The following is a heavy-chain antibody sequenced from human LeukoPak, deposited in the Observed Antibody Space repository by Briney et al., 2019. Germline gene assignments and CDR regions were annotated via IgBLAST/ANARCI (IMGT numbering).Heavy chain of an antibody. CDR3: ASSLGEAAGNWFDP. Sequence: TGGSLRLLCAASGFTFSNYYMSWIRQPPGKGREWVSYISGSSGYTNYAPSVKGRFTISRDNAKNSLSLQMNSLSADDTPVYYCASSLGEAAGNWFDPWGEGTLVTVYS. V-gene: IGHV3-11*03. J-gene: IGHJ5*02. D-gene: IGHD6-13*01. CDR2: ISGSSGYT. CDR1: GFTFSNYY.